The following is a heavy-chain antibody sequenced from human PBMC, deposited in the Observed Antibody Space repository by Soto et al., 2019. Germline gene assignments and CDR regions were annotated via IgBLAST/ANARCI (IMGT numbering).Heavy chain of an antibody. CDR1: GGSFSGYY. V-gene: IGHV4-34*01. Sequence: PSETLSLTCAVYGGSFSGYYWSWIRQPPGKGLEWIGEINHSGSTNYNPSLKSRVTISVDKSKNQFSLKLSSVTAADTAVYYCARDPTYYYDSSGLDAFDIWGQGTMVTVSS. D-gene: IGHD3-22*01. J-gene: IGHJ3*02. CDR3: ARDPTYYYDSSGLDAFDI. CDR2: INHSGST.